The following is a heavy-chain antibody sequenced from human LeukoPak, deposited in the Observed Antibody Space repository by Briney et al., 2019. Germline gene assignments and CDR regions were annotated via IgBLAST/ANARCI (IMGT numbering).Heavy chain of an antibody. Sequence: PGRSLTLFCAASGLTFGNAWMSGVSQASAKGLVWVGRIISKASGGTTDYAEPVRGRFTISRDDSTSTLYLHMNSLKTEDTAQYYCTTYRYYYGSTGYSYIDFWGQGTLVTASS. J-gene: IGHJ4*02. CDR2: IISKASGGTT. V-gene: IGHV3-15*01. D-gene: IGHD3-22*01. CDR3: TTYRYYYGSTGYSYIDF. CDR1: GLTFGNAW.